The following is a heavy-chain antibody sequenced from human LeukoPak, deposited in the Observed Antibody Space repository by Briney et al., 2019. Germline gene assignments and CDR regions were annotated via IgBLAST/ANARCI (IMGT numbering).Heavy chain of an antibody. Sequence: SETLSLICSVPGGSISNYYWNWIRQPPGKGLEWIGLIYDSGSTNYNPSLKSRVTISVDTSKKQVSLRLSSVTATDTAVYYCARLAYCSGGSCTRIDYWGQGTLVTVSA. J-gene: IGHJ4*02. CDR2: IYDSGST. CDR1: GGSISNYY. D-gene: IGHD2-15*01. V-gene: IGHV4-59*08. CDR3: ARLAYCSGGSCTRIDY.